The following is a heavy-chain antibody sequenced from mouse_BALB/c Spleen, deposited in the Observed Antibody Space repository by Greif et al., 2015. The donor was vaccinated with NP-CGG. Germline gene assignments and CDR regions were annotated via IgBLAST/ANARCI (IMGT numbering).Heavy chain of an antibody. J-gene: IGHJ4*01. D-gene: IGHD1-1*01. CDR2: INPSTGYT. CDR1: GYTFTSYW. CDR3: ARRYGNPLYYYAMDY. V-gene: IGHV1-7*01. Sequence: QVQLQQSGAELAKPGASVKMSCKASGYTFTSYWMHWVKQRPGQGLEWIGYINPSTGYTEYNQKFKDKATLTADKSSSTAYMQLSSLTSEDSAVYYCARRYGNPLYYYAMDYWGQGTSVTVSS.